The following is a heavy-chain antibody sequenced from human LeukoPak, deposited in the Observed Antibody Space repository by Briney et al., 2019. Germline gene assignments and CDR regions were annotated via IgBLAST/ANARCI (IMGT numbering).Heavy chain of an antibody. CDR1: GGSFSGYY. J-gene: IGHJ4*02. CDR3: ARAGPRVRGYFGY. CDR2: INHSGST. Sequence: SETLSLTCAVYGGSFSGYYWSWIRQPPGKGLEWIGEINHSGSTNYNLSLKSRVTISVDTSKNQFSLKLSSVTAADTAVYYCARAGPRVRGYFGYWGQGTLVTVSS. D-gene: IGHD3-10*01. V-gene: IGHV4-34*01.